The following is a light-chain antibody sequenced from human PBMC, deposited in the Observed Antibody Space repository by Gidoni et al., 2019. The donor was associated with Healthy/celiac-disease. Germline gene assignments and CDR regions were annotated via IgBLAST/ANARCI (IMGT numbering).Light chain of an antibody. CDR1: RSNFGAGYD. CDR3: QSFASSLRGPV. Sequence: QSVLTQPPSIAGAPGQRVTISCTGRRSNFGAGYDVHWYQQLPGTTPRLLIYGNTLRPSGVPSRFSASKSGTSASLAITGLPAEDEATYYCQSFASSLRGPVFGGGTRLTVL. V-gene: IGLV1-40*01. CDR2: GNT. J-gene: IGLJ2*01.